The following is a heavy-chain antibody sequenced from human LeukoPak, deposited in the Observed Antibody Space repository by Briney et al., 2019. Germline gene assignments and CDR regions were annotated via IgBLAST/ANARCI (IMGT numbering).Heavy chain of an antibody. V-gene: IGHV4-61*01. CDR3: ASTYSSSWDTNFDY. J-gene: IGHJ4*02. CDR2: IYYSGST. CDR1: GGSISSGSYY. D-gene: IGHD6-13*01. Sequence: SETLSLTCTVSGGSISSGSYYWSWIRQPPGKGLEWIGYIYYSGSTNYNPSLKSRVTISVDTSKNQFSLKLSSVTAADTAVYYCASTYSSSWDTNFDYWGQGTLVTVSS.